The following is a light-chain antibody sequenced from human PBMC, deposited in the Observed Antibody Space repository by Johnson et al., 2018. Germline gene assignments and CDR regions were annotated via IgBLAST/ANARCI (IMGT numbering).Light chain of an antibody. CDR3: GTWDSSLSAGKV. CDR1: SSNIGNNY. V-gene: IGLV1-51*02. CDR2: ENN. Sequence: QSVLTQPPSVSAAPVQKVTISCSGSSSNIGNNYVSWYQQLPGTAPKLLIYENNKRPSGIPDRFSGSKSGTSATLGITGLQTVDEADYYCGTWDSSLSAGKVFGTGTKVTV. J-gene: IGLJ1*01.